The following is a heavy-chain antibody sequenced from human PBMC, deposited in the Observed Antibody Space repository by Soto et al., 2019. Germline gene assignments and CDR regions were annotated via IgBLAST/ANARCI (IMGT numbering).Heavy chain of an antibody. J-gene: IGHJ5*02. Sequence: QVQLVQSGAEVKKPGSSVKVSCKASGGTFSSYAISWVRQAPEQGLEWMGGIIPIFGTANYAQKFQGRVTITADESTSTAYMELSSLRSEDTAVYYCARDREAVAGTWWFDPWGQGTLVTVSS. V-gene: IGHV1-69*12. CDR3: ARDREAVAGTWWFDP. CDR2: IIPIFGTA. CDR1: GGTFSSYA. D-gene: IGHD6-19*01.